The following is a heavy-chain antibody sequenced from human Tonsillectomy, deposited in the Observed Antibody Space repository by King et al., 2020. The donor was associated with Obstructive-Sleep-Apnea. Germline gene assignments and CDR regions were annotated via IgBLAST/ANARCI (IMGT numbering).Heavy chain of an antibody. CDR2: IRYSGTT. D-gene: IGHD3-10*01. CDR1: SDSFSAYY. V-gene: IGHV4-59*08. J-gene: IGHJ5*02. Sequence: QLQESGPGLVKPSETLSLTCSVSSDSFSAYYWSWIRLPPGKGLEWIGYIRYSGTTKYNPSLKSRVTISIDMSKNQFSLKLRSVTAADTAVYYCARHESGGKWFGELVYPNNWFDHWGQGTLVIVSS. CDR3: ARHESGGKWFGELVYPNNWFDH.